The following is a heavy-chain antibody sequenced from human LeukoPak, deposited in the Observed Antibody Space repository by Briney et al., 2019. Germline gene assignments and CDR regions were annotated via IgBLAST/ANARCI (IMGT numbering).Heavy chain of an antibody. CDR3: ARAIAAAGFNWFDP. D-gene: IGHD6-13*01. Sequence: ASVKVSCKASGYTFNGYYIHWVRQAPGQGLEWMGWINPNSGGTNYAQKFQGRVTMTRDTSISTAYMELSRLRSDDTAVYYCARAIAAAGFNWFDPWGQGTLVTVSS. CDR2: INPNSGGT. J-gene: IGHJ5*02. CDR1: GYTFNGYY. V-gene: IGHV1-2*02.